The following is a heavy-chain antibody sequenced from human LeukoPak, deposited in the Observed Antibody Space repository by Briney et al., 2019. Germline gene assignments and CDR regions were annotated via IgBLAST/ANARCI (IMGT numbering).Heavy chain of an antibody. CDR2: IYTSGST. J-gene: IGHJ5*02. CDR1: GGSTSSGSYY. CDR3: AREGAYCSSTSCNWFDP. Sequence: PSETLPLTCTLSGGSTSSGSYYWSWIRQPAGKGLEWIGRIYTSGSTNYNPSLKTRVTISVDTSKNQFSLKLSSVTAADTAVYYCAREGAYCSSTSCNWFDPWGQGTLVTVSS. D-gene: IGHD2-2*01. V-gene: IGHV4-61*02.